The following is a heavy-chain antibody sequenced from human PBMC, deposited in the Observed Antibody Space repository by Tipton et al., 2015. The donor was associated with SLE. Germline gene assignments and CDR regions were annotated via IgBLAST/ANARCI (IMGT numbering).Heavy chain of an antibody. V-gene: IGHV4-61*02. Sequence: GLVKPSETLSLICAVSGDSMSSDTYYWSWIRQPAGKGLECIGHVSSRGSPTYHPSLKSRVTISVDTSKNQFSLRLTSVTAADTAVYYCATGRGADGYYTYGLDVWGQGATVTVSS. D-gene: IGHD1-26*01. CDR2: VSSRGSP. CDR3: ATGRGADGYYTYGLDV. CDR1: GDSMSSDTYY. J-gene: IGHJ6*02.